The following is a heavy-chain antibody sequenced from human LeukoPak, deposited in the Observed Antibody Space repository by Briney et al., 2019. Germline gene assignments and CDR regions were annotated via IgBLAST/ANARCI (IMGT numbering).Heavy chain of an antibody. D-gene: IGHD3-10*01. CDR3: ARGSGNNLFDP. J-gene: IGHJ5*02. Sequence: RGSLRLSCAASGFTFSSYSMNWVRQAPGKGLEWVSSISSSSSYIYYADSVKGRFTISRDNAKNSLYLQMNSLRAEDTAVYYCARGSGNNLFDPWGQGTLVTVSS. CDR1: GFTFSSYS. CDR2: ISSSSSYI. V-gene: IGHV3-21*01.